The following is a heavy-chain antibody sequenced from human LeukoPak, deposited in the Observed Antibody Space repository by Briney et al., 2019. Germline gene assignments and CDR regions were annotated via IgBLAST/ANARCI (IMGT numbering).Heavy chain of an antibody. Sequence: PGGSLRLSCAASGFTFSSYSMNWVRQAPGKGLEWVSSISSSTYIYYADSVKGRFTISRDNAKNSLYLQMNSLRAEDTAVYYCARDRFSGDYFDFWGQGTLVTVSS. J-gene: IGHJ4*02. CDR3: ARDRFSGDYFDF. CDR1: GFTFSSYS. CDR2: ISSSTYI. V-gene: IGHV3-21*01. D-gene: IGHD2-8*02.